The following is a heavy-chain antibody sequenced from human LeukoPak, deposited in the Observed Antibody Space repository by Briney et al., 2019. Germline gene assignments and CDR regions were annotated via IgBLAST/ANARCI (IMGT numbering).Heavy chain of an antibody. CDR2: IRFDGSNK. Sequence: PGGSLRLSCAASGFTFSGYGMHWVRQAPGKGLEWVTFIRFDGSNKYYADSVKGRFTISRDNSKNTLYLQMNSLRAEDTAVYYCAKDASPITIFGVVTPHFDYWGQGTLVTVSS. CDR3: AKDASPITIFGVVTPHFDY. V-gene: IGHV3-30*02. J-gene: IGHJ4*02. CDR1: GFTFSGYG. D-gene: IGHD3-3*01.